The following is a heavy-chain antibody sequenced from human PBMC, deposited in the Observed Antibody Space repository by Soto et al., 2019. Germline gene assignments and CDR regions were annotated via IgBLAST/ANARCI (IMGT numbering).Heavy chain of an antibody. CDR2: INPNIGVT. CDR3: VRDLGSGWFYMDV. D-gene: IGHD6-19*01. Sequence: ASVQVSCQAAGSTYPCCYIQWVRQAPRQGLEWMGWINPNIGVTNYSQKYQGWVTMTRDTSIRTVYMELSRLKSDDTAVYYCVRDLGSGWFYMDVWRKGTTVPVSS. J-gene: IGHJ6*03. V-gene: IGHV1-2*04. CDR1: GSTYPCCY.